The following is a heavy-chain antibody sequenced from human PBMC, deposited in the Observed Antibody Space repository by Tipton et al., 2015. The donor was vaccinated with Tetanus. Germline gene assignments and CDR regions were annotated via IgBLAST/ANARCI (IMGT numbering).Heavy chain of an antibody. CDR1: SGSISSFY. D-gene: IGHD2-21*01. J-gene: IGHJ6*02. Sequence: TLSLTCTVSSGSISSFYWYWIRQPPGKGLEWIAYIYQNGDANYNPSLQSRVTISVDTSKNQFSLQLAFVTAADTAIYYCARERIEAFYYHGLDVWGPGTTVTVSS. V-gene: IGHV4-59*01. CDR3: ARERIEAFYYHGLDV. CDR2: IYQNGDA.